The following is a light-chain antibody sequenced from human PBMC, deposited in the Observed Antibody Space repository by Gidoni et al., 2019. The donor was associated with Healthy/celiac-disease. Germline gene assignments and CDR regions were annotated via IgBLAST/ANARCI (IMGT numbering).Light chain of an antibody. V-gene: IGKV3-20*01. CDR2: GAS. Sequence: EIVLTQSPGTLSLSPGERATLSCRASQSVSSSYLAWYQQKPGQAPRLLIYGASSRATGIPDRFSGSGSGPDFTLTISRLEPEDFAVYYCQQYGSSPETFGKGTKVEIK. J-gene: IGKJ1*01. CDR1: QSVSSSY. CDR3: QQYGSSPET.